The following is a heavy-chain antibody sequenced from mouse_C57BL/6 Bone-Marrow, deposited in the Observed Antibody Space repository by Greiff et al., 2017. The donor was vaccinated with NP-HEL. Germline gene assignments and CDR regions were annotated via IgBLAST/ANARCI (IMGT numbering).Heavy chain of an antibody. CDR2: IYPGDGDT. J-gene: IGHJ3*01. Sequence: QVHVKQSGAELVKPGASVKISCKASGYAFSSYWMNWVKQRPGKGLEWIGQIYPGDGDTNYNGKFKGKATLTADKSSSTAYMQLSSLTSEDSAVYFCARDDGGAYWGQGTLVTVSA. V-gene: IGHV1-80*01. D-gene: IGHD2-3*01. CDR1: GYAFSSYW. CDR3: ARDDGGAY.